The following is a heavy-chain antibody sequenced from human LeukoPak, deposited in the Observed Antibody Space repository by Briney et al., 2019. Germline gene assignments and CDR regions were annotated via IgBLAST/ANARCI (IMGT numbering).Heavy chain of an antibody. CDR1: GYTFTSYG. CDR2: INAYNGNT. J-gene: IGHJ4*02. Sequence: ASVKVSCQASGYTFTSYGISWVRRAPGQGLEWMGWINAYNGNTNYAQKPQGRVTMTTDTSTTTAYMELRSLRSDDTAVYYCARLGSGARVSDYWGQGTLVTVSS. V-gene: IGHV1-18*01. D-gene: IGHD2-15*01. CDR3: ARLGSGARVSDY.